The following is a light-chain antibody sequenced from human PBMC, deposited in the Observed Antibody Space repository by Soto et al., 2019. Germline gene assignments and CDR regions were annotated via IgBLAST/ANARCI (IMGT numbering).Light chain of an antibody. V-gene: IGKV1-5*03. Sequence: DIQMTQSPSTLSASLGDRVTITCRASQNINMWLAWYQLKPGKAPKVLISMTSNLESGVPSRFSGSGSGTDFTLTITSLQPDDFATYYWQQYHFYSPFGQGTKLEIK. CDR1: QNINMW. CDR2: MTS. J-gene: IGKJ2*01. CDR3: QQYHFYSP.